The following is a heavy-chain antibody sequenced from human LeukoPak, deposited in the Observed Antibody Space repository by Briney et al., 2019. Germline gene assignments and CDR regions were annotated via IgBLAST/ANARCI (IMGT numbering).Heavy chain of an antibody. CDR1: GFTFSTYA. J-gene: IGHJ4*02. V-gene: IGHV3-23*01. CDR2: VSGTGGRT. D-gene: IGHD3-22*01. Sequence: GGSLRLSCAASGFTFSTYAMSWVRQAPGKGLEWVSVVSGTGGRTYYADSVKGRFTVSRDNSKNTLYLHMNSLRAEDTAVYFCAYLDSSGYYYGRLRYWGQGTPVTVSS. CDR3: AYLDSSGYYYGRLRY.